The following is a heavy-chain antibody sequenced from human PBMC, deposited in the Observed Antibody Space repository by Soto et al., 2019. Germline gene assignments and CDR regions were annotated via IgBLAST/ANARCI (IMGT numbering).Heavy chain of an antibody. D-gene: IGHD3-3*01. Sequence: ASVKVSCKASGYTFTSYGISWVRQAPGQGLEWMGWISAYSGNTNYAQKLQGRVTMTTDTSTSTAYMELRSLRSDDTAVYYCARASYYDFWSGYYTWSYYYYGMDVWGQGTTVTVSS. CDR1: GYTFTSYG. CDR2: ISAYSGNT. CDR3: ARASYYDFWSGYYTWSYYYYGMDV. J-gene: IGHJ6*02. V-gene: IGHV1-18*01.